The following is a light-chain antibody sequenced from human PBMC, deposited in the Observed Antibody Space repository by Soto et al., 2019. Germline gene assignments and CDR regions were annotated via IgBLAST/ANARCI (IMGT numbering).Light chain of an antibody. V-gene: IGKV3-20*01. J-gene: IGKJ2*01. CDR1: QSVSSSY. CDR3: QQYCSSPRT. CDR2: GAS. Sequence: EIVLTQSPGTLSLSPGERATLSCRASQSVSSSYLAWYQQKPGQAPSLLIYGASSRATGIPDRFSGSGSGTDFTLTISRLEPEDFAVYYCQQYCSSPRTFGQGTKLEIK.